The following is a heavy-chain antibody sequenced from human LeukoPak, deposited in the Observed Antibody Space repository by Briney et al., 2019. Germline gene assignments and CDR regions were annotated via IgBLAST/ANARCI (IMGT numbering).Heavy chain of an antibody. CDR2: IYHSGST. D-gene: IGHD6-13*01. J-gene: IGHJ6*03. CDR3: ARLTAAGTTAVYYYYMDV. CDR1: GGSITDTNW. Sequence: PSGTLSLTCRVSGGSITDTNWWSWVRQPPGKGLEWIGEIYHSGSTNYNPSLKSRVTISVDKSKNQFSLKLTSMTAADTAVYYCARLTAAGTTAVYYYYMDVWGKGTTVTISS. V-gene: IGHV4-4*02.